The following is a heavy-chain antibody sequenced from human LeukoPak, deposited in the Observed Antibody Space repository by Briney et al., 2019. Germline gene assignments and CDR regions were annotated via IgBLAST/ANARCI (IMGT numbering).Heavy chain of an antibody. CDR3: TTEALQPLDLRRGY. V-gene: IGHV3-15*01. CDR2: IKSKTDGGTT. D-gene: IGHD4-11*01. CDR1: GFTFSNAW. Sequence: GGSLRLSCAASGFTFSNAWMSWVRQAPRKGLEWVGRIKSKTDGGTTDYAAPVKGRFTISRDDSKNTLYLQMNSLKTEDTAVYYCTTEALQPLDLRRGYWGQGTLVTVSS. J-gene: IGHJ4*02.